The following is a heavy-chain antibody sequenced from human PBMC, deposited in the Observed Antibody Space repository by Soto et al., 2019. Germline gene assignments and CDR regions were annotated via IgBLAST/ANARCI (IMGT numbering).Heavy chain of an antibody. CDR2: AIPVFGTT. CDR1: GDTFMYYA. J-gene: IGHJ3*01. Sequence: QVQLVQSGVEVRKPGSSVKVSCKASGDTFMYYAFTWVRQAPGQGLEWVGQAIPVFGTTNHAQKFQGRVTFTAEESTSTAYMELSSLRFEDTAVYFCARTYIAASRPTASDLWGQGTMVTVSS. D-gene: IGHD6-13*01. CDR3: ARTYIAASRPTASDL. V-gene: IGHV1-69*01.